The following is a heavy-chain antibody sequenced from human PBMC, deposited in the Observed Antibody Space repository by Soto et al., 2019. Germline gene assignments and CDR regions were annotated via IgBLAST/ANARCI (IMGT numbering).Heavy chain of an antibody. CDR2: INHSGST. Sequence: SETLSLTCAVYGGSFSGYYWSWIRQPPGKGLEWIGEINHSGSTNYNPSLKSRVTISVDTSKNQFSLKLSSVTAADTAVYYCASGDYYDSSGYWAKQTQVYYYGMDVWGQGTTVTSP. D-gene: IGHD3-22*01. CDR1: GGSFSGYY. J-gene: IGHJ6*02. CDR3: ASGDYYDSSGYWAKQTQVYYYGMDV. V-gene: IGHV4-34*01.